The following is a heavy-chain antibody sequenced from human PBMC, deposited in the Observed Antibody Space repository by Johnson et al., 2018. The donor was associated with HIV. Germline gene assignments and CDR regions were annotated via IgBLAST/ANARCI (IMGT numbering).Heavy chain of an antibody. CDR1: GFTFSTYA. CDR3: ARGQGRWLQLYHAFDI. V-gene: IGHV3-30-3*01. D-gene: IGHD5-24*01. Sequence: QVQLVESGGGVVQPGRSLRLSCAASGFTFSTYAMHWVRQAPGKGLEWVTIISYDGINKYYADSVKGRFTISRDNSKDTLYLQMHSLRPEDTALYYCARGQGRWLQLYHAFDIWGPGTVVTVSS. CDR2: ISYDGINK. J-gene: IGHJ3*02.